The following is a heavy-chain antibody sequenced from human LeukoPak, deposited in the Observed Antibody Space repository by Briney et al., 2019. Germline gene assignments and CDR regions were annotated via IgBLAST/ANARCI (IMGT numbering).Heavy chain of an antibody. V-gene: IGHV4-59*08. CDR2: VYYSGST. Sequence: SETLSLTCTVSGGSISSYYWTWIRQPPGKGLEWIGYVYYSGSTNYNPSLKSRVTISLDTSKNQFSLKLSSVTAADTAVYCCARLSGRDYYFDYWGQGTLVTVPS. CDR3: ARLSGRDYYFDY. CDR1: GGSISSYY. D-gene: IGHD4/OR15-4a*01. J-gene: IGHJ4*02.